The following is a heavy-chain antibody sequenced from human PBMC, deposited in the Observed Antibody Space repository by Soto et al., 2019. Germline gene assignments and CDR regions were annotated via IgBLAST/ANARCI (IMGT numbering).Heavy chain of an antibody. V-gene: IGHV1-18*01. J-gene: IGHJ4*02. CDR3: ARASRYYWNYMMY. Sequence: QVQLVQSGAEVKKPGASVKVSCKASGYTFSNDAITWVRQAPGQGLEWMGWDSAYNGNTNYAQKFKGRVTMTTDTSPSTAYMEIRSMRYDGTAVYFCARASRYYWNYMMYWGQGTLVTVSS. D-gene: IGHD1-7*01. CDR2: DSAYNGNT. CDR1: GYTFSNDA.